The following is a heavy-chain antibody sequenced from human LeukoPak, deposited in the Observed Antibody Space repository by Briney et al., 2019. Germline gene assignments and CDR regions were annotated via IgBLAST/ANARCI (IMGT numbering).Heavy chain of an antibody. Sequence: PGGSLRLSCAASGFTFSNYWMNWVRQAPGKGLEWVANIKQDGSEKYYVDSVKGRFTISRDNAKNSLYLQMNSLRAEDTAVYYCARDQVTMVRGVYFDYWGQGTLVTVSS. CDR2: IKQDGSEK. V-gene: IGHV3-7*01. J-gene: IGHJ4*02. D-gene: IGHD3-10*01. CDR1: GFTFSNYW. CDR3: ARDQVTMVRGVYFDY.